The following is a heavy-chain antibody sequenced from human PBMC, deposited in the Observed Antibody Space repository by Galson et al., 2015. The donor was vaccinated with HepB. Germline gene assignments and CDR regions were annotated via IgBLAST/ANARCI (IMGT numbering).Heavy chain of an antibody. J-gene: IGHJ4*02. CDR1: GFPFNKYA. CDR3: ARDSSGVYFGFGHY. D-gene: IGHD6-19*01. CDR2: ISHDASEK. Sequence: SLRLSCAASGFPFNKYALHWVRQAPGKGLEWVAAISHDASEKYADSVRGRFTISRDDADNTLYLDMNSLRQEDTAIYYCARDSSGVYFGFGHYRGQGTLVAVSS. V-gene: IGHV3-30*04.